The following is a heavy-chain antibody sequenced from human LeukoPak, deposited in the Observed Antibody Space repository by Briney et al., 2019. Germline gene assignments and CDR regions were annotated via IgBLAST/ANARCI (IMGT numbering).Heavy chain of an antibody. CDR3: ASPHCSSTSCYSPPGYYYYGMDV. J-gene: IGHJ6*02. D-gene: IGHD2-2*01. CDR2: INPNSGGT. CDR1: GYTFTGYY. V-gene: IGHV1-2*02. Sequence: ASVKVSCKASGYTFTGYYMHWMRQAPGQGLEWMGWINPNSGGTNYAQKFQGRVTMTRDTSISTAYMELSRLRSDDTAVYYCASPHCSSTSCYSPPGYYYYGMDVWGQGTTVTVSS.